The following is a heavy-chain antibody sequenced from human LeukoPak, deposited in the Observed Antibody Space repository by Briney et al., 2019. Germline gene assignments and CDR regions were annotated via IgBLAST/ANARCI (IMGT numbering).Heavy chain of an antibody. CDR1: GFTFSSYA. CDR2: ISGSGGRT. Sequence: GGSLRLSCAASGFTFSSYAMSWVRKAPGKGLEWVSAISGSGGRTYYADSVKGRFTISRDNSKNTLYLQMNSLRAEDTAVYYCAKDPNYGDYFDYWGQGTLVTVS. V-gene: IGHV3-23*01. CDR3: AKDPNYGDYFDY. J-gene: IGHJ4*02. D-gene: IGHD4-17*01.